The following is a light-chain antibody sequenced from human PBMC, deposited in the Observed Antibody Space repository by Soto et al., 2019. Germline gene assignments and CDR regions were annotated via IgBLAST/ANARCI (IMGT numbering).Light chain of an antibody. V-gene: IGKV3-20*01. CDR2: GAS. CDR1: QSVSSSY. Sequence: EIVLTQSPGTLSLSPGERATLSCRASQSVSSSYLAWYQQRPGQAPRLLIYGASSRATGIPDRFSGSGSGTDFTLTISTLELEDFAVYYCQQYASSWTFGQGTKVDIK. J-gene: IGKJ1*01. CDR3: QQYASSWT.